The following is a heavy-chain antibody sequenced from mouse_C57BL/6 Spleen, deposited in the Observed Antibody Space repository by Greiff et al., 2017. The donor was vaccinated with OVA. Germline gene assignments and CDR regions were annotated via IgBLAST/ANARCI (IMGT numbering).Heavy chain of an antibody. D-gene: IGHD4-1*02. J-gene: IGHJ2*01. V-gene: IGHV5-4*01. CDR2: ISDGGSYT. Sequence: EVQLVESGGGLVKPGGSLKLSCAASGFTFSSYAMSWVRQTPEKRLEWVATISDGGSYTYYPDNVKGRFTISRDNAKNNLYLQMSHLKSEDTAMYYCARESTGTYYFDYWGQGTTLTVSS. CDR1: GFTFSSYA. CDR3: ARESTGTYYFDY.